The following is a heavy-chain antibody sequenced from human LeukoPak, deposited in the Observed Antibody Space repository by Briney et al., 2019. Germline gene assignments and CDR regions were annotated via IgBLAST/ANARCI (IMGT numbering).Heavy chain of an antibody. CDR2: IDWDGDQ. CDR1: GGSISSYYW. D-gene: IGHD6-6*01. Sequence: TLSLTCTVSGGSISSYYWSWIRQPPGKALEWLGRIDWDGDQYYTTSLKTRLTISKDTSKNRVVLTLTNMDPVDTATYYCARMQKSRPDVFYNWFDPWGQGILVTVSS. CDR3: ARMQKSRPDVFYNWFDP. V-gene: IGHV2-70*11. J-gene: IGHJ5*02.